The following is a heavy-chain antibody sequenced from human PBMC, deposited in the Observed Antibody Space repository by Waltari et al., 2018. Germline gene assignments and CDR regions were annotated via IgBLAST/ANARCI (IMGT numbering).Heavy chain of an antibody. CDR2: FDPEEGEA. CDR3: ATGLSSSLRPSSDY. V-gene: IGHV1-24*01. Sequence: QVQLVQSGAEVKKPGASVKVSCKVSGYTLTELSMHWVRQAPGKGLEWMGGFDPEEGEATYGQTFTGRATMTEDTSTDTAYMELSSLRSEDTAVYYCATGLSSSLRPSSDYWGQGTLVTGSS. CDR1: GYTLTELS. J-gene: IGHJ4*02. D-gene: IGHD6-6*01.